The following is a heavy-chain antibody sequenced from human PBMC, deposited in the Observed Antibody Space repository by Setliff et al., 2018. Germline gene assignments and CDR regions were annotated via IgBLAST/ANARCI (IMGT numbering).Heavy chain of an antibody. Sequence: HPGGSLRLSCAASGFTFSSYAMHWVRQAPGKGLEYVSSISSSGGNIYYANSVKGRFIISRDNSKSTLFLQMGSLRAEDMSVYYCARGGTYSSGPLDYWGQGILVTVSS. CDR2: ISSSGGNI. CDR3: ARGGTYSSGPLDY. CDR1: GFTFSSYA. D-gene: IGHD3-22*01. J-gene: IGHJ4*02. V-gene: IGHV3-64*01.